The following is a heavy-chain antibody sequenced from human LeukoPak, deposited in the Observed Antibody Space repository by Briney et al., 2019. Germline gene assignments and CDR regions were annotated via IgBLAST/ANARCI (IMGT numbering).Heavy chain of an antibody. CDR2: ISSSGSTI. D-gene: IGHD6-13*01. J-gene: IGHJ6*02. CDR1: GFTFSDYY. Sequence: GGSLRLSCAASGFTFSDYYMSWIRQASGKGLEWVSYISSSGSTIYYADSVKGRFTISRDNAKNSLYLQMNSLRAEDTAVYYCARCGIAAAGGYYYYYGMDVWGQGTTVTVSS. V-gene: IGHV3-11*01. CDR3: ARCGIAAAGGYYYYYGMDV.